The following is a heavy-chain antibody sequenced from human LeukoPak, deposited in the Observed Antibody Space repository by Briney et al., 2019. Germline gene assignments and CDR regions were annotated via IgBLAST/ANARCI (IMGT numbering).Heavy chain of an antibody. CDR3: ARARRYYDSSGYYSGDAFDI. D-gene: IGHD3-22*01. J-gene: IGHJ3*02. CDR1: GFTVSSNY. CDR2: IYSGGST. V-gene: IGHV3-53*01. Sequence: GGSLRLSCAASGFTVSSNYMSWVRQAPGKGLEWVSVIYSGGSTYYADSVKGRFTISRDNSKNTLYLQMNSLRAEDTAVYYCARARRYYDSSGYYSGDAFDIWGQGTMVTVSS.